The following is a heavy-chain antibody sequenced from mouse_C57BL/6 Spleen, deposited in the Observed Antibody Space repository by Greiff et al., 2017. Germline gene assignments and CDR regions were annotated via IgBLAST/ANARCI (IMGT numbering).Heavy chain of an antibody. CDR2: FHPYNDDT. V-gene: IGHV1-47*01. CDR1: GYTFTTYP. Sequence: VKLQESGAELVKPGASVKMSCKASGYTFTTYPIEWMKQNHGKSLEWIGNFHPYNDDTKYNEKFKGKATLTVEKSSSTVYLELSRLTSDDSAVYYCARGTTVVKDYFDYWGQGTTLTVSS. J-gene: IGHJ2*01. D-gene: IGHD1-1*01. CDR3: ARGTTVVKDYFDY.